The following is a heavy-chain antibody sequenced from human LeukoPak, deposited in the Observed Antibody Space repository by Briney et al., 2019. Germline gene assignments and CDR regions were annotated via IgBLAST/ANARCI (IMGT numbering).Heavy chain of an antibody. Sequence: GGSLRLSCAASGFTFSTYGMHWVRQAPGKGLEWVAIIWYDGSNKYYADSVKGRFTISRDNFKNTLYLQMNSLRAEDTAVYYCALTYYYDSDGYYSPDKHAFDIWGQGTMVTVSS. CDR3: ALTYYYDSDGYYSPDKHAFDI. V-gene: IGHV3-33*01. D-gene: IGHD3-22*01. CDR2: IWYDGSNK. CDR1: GFTFSTYG. J-gene: IGHJ3*02.